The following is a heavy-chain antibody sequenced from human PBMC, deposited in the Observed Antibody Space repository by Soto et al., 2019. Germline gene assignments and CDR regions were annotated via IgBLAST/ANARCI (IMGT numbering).Heavy chain of an antibody. Sequence: QVQLQESGPGLVKPSGTLSLTCGVSGASISNKNWWSWVRQPPGKGLEWIGEIYHRGATNYNPSLKSRVXIXXDQSKNQFALKLNSVTAADTAVYYCAKRGGYYFDYWGQGTLVTVSS. CDR1: GASISNKNW. V-gene: IGHV4-4*02. J-gene: IGHJ4*02. D-gene: IGHD3-16*01. CDR2: IYHRGAT. CDR3: AKRGGYYFDY.